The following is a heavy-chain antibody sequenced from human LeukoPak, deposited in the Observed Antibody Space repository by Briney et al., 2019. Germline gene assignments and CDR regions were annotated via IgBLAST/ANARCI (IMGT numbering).Heavy chain of an antibody. CDR2: ICYDGGAT. CDR1: GFSFSRYP. Sequence: GGSLRLSCTVSGFSFSRYPMHCVRQSPGRGLEFVSAICYDGGATFYANSVTDRFPIYRSNSQNTLDLTIGTLRAEDTAVYFCAKRRVVIRGLLVIGYPQEAYHYDFWGQAVLVTVYS. V-gene: IGHV3-64*01. J-gene: IGHJ4*02. CDR3: AKRRVVIRGLLVIGYPQEAYHYDF. D-gene: IGHD3-10*01.